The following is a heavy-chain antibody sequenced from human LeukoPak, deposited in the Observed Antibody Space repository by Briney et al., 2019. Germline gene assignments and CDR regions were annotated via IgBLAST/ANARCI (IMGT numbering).Heavy chain of an antibody. J-gene: IGHJ3*02. V-gene: IGHV4-59*05. CDR2: ADYSGST. D-gene: IGHD7-27*01. CDR3: ARYLTGDAFDI. Sequence: SETLSLTCTVSGGSISSYYWSWIRQPPGKGLDWIGSADYSGSTHYNLSLKSRVTISVDTSKNQFSLKLSSMTAADTAVYYCARYLTGDAFDIWGQGTMVTVSS. CDR1: GGSISSYY.